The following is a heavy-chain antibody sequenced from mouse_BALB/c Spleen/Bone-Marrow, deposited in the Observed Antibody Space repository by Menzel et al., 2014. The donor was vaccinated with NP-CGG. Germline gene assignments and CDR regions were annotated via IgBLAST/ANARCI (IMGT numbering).Heavy chain of an antibody. CDR3: ARSGYSAMDY. D-gene: IGHD1-3*01. V-gene: IGHV1-80*01. J-gene: IGHJ4*01. Sequence: VQLVESGAELVRPGSSVKISCKPSGYAFSSYWMNWVKQRPGQGPEWIGQIYPGDGDTNYNGRFKGKATLTADKSSSTAYMHLSSLRSEDSAVYFCARSGYSAMDYWGQGTSVTVSS. CDR2: IYPGDGDT. CDR1: GYAFSSYW.